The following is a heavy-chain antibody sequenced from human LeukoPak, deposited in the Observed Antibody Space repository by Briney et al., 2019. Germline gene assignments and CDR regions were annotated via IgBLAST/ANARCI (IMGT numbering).Heavy chain of an antibody. Sequence: ASVKVSCKASGGTFSSYAISWVRQAPGQGLEWMGGIIPIFGTANYAQKFQGRVTITADESTSTAYMELSSLRSEDTAVYYCARDVSGSYNWFDPWGQGTRVTVSS. J-gene: IGHJ5*02. CDR1: GGTFSSYA. V-gene: IGHV1-69*13. D-gene: IGHD3-3*01. CDR3: ARDVSGSYNWFDP. CDR2: IIPIFGTA.